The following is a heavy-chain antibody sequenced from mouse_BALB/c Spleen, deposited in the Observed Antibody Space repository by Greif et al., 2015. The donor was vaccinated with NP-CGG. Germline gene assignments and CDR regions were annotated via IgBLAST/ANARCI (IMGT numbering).Heavy chain of an antibody. CDR2: IDPADGNS. CDR3: APYYYGTSVFAY. Sequence: VQLQQSGAELVKPGASVKLSCTASGFNIKDTYMHWVKQRPEQGLEWIGRIDPADGNSKYDPKFQGKATITADTSSNIAYLQLSSLTSEDTADYYCAPYYYGTSVFAYWGQGTLVTVSA. D-gene: IGHD1-1*01. V-gene: IGHV14-3*02. J-gene: IGHJ3*01. CDR1: GFNIKDTY.